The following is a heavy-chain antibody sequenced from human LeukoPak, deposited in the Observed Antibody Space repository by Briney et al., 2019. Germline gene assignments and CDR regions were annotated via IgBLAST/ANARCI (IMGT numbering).Heavy chain of an antibody. J-gene: IGHJ5*01. CDR2: IKRDGNEK. Sequence: QPGGSLRRSCAAPGFTFRRDWRDWVRQAPGKGLEWVANIKRDGNEKNYVDPVKGRFSISRDNAKTSLSLQMDSLSAEDTAVYYCAKEGAYPIITYDSWGQGALVTVSS. V-gene: IGHV3-7*01. D-gene: IGHD3-10*01. CDR1: GFTFRRDW. CDR3: AKEGAYPIITYDS.